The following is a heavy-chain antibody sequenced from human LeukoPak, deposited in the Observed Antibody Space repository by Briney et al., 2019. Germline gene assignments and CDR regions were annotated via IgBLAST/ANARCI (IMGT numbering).Heavy chain of an antibody. CDR3: ARPAILLKGAFDI. Sequence: PGGSLRLSCAASGFTFSSYSMNWVRQAPGRGLEWVSSISSSSSYIYYADSVKGRFTISRDNAKNSLYLQMNNLRPEDTAVYYCARPAILLKGAFDIWGQGTMVTVSS. J-gene: IGHJ3*02. V-gene: IGHV3-21*01. CDR2: ISSSSSYI. CDR1: GFTFSSYS. D-gene: IGHD2/OR15-2a*01.